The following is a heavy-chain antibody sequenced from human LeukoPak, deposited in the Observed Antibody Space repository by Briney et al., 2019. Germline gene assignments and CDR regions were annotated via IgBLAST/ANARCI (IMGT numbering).Heavy chain of an antibody. Sequence: SQTLSLTCAVSGGSISSGGYSWSWIRQPPGKGLEWIGSIYHSGSTYYNPSLKSRVTISVDRSKNQFSLKLSSVTAADTAVYYCASFVVVPAAIGAFDIWGQGTMVTVSS. CDR2: IYHSGST. V-gene: IGHV4-30-2*01. CDR3: ASFVVVPAAIGAFDI. CDR1: GGSISSGGYS. J-gene: IGHJ3*02. D-gene: IGHD2-2*02.